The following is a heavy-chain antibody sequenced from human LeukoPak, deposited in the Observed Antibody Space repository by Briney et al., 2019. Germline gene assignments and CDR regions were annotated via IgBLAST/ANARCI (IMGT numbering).Heavy chain of an antibody. Sequence: GGSLRFSCAASGFTFSSFSMIWVRQAPGKGLEWVSAISGSGGSTYYADSVKGRFTISRDNSKNTLYLQMNSLRAEDTAVYYCAKGSGPNWFDPWGQGTLVTVSS. CDR1: GFTFSSFS. D-gene: IGHD1-14*01. CDR3: AKGSGPNWFDP. CDR2: ISGSGGST. V-gene: IGHV3-23*01. J-gene: IGHJ5*02.